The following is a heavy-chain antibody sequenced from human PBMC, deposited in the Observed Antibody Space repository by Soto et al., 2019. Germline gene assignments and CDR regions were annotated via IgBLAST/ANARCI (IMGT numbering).Heavy chain of an antibody. V-gene: IGHV1-2*04. J-gene: IGHJ6*02. CDR2: INPNSGGT. Sequence: QVQLVQSGAEVKKPGASVKVSCKASGYTFTGYYMHWVRQAPGQGLEWMGWINPNSGGTNYAQKFQGWVTMTRDTSISRAYMDLGRLRSDDTAVYYCARDRGGTSSRPYYYYYGMDVWGQGTTVTVSS. CDR1: GYTFTGYY. D-gene: IGHD3-16*01. CDR3: ARDRGGTSSRPYYYYYGMDV.